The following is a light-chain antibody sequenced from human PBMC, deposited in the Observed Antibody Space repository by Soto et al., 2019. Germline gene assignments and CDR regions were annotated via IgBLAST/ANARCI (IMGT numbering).Light chain of an antibody. CDR1: QSVSSY. CDR3: PQSYSTPRT. J-gene: IGKJ1*01. V-gene: IGKV1-39*01. CDR2: AAS. Sequence: DIQMTQSPSSLSASVGDRVTITCRGSQSVSSYLNWYQQKPGKAPKLLIYAASSLQSGVPSRFSGSGSGTDFTLTISTLQPEDFATYYCPQSYSTPRTFGQGTKVEIK.